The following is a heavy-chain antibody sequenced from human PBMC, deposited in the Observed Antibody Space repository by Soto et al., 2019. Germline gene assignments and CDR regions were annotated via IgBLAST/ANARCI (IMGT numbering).Heavy chain of an antibody. CDR3: ATKEDTDVHYNY. D-gene: IGHD3-10*01. V-gene: IGHV5-51*03. J-gene: IGHJ4*02. CDR1: GYNFTNYW. Sequence: EVLLVQSGAEVKKPGESLKISCKASGYNFTNYWIGWVRQRPGKGLEWVGIIYPGDSDPIYSPSFQGLVTISADNSNNTASLLWSTLKASDTTMYYCATKEDTDVHYNYWRQGTLVTVSS. CDR2: IYPGDSDP.